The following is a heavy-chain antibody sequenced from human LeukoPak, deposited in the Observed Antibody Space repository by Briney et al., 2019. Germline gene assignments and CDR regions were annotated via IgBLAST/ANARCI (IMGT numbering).Heavy chain of an antibody. V-gene: IGHV4-59*01. CDR3: ARASYYGSGFGY. CDR1: GGSIGSYY. CDR2: IYYSGST. Sequence: SETLSLTCTVSGGSIGSYYWSWIRQPPGKGLEWIGYIYYSGSTNYNPSLKSRVTISVDTSKNQFSLKLSSVTAADTAVYYCARASYYGSGFGYWGQGTLVTVSS. D-gene: IGHD3-10*01. J-gene: IGHJ4*02.